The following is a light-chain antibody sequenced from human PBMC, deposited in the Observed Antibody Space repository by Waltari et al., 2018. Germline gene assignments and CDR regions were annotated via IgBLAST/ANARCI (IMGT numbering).Light chain of an antibody. CDR1: QSVSSSY. J-gene: IGKJ3*01. Sequence: EIVLTLSPGTLSLSPGERATLSCRASQSVSSSYLAWYQQKPGQAPMLLIYGASSMATGIPDRFSGSGSGTDFTLTISRLEPEDFAVYYCQQYGSSPFTFGPGTKVDIK. CDR3: QQYGSSPFT. CDR2: GAS. V-gene: IGKV3-20*01.